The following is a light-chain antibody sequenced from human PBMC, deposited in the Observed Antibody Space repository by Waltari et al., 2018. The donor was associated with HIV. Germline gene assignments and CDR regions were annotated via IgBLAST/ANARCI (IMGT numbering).Light chain of an antibody. V-gene: IGLV2-14*01. CDR3: SSYTTTRTLV. Sequence: QSALTQPAPVSGSPGQSITISCTGTRSDVGASNYVSWYQQHQDKAPKLMIYEVSNRPSGVSNRFSGSKSGNTASLTISGLQAEDEADYYCSSYTTTRTLVFGGGTKLTVL. J-gene: IGLJ2*01. CDR1: RSDVGASNY. CDR2: EVS.